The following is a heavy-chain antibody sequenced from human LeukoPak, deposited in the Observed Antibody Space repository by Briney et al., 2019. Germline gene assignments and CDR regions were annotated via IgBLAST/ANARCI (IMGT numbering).Heavy chain of an antibody. D-gene: IGHD2-2*02. J-gene: IGHJ4*02. Sequence: GGSLRLSCAAPGFTFRSFWMHWVRQAPGKGLVWVSRINSDGSSTSYADSVKGRFTISRDNAKNTLYLQMNSLRAEDTAVYYCARVYGHCSSTSCYSSYFDYWGQGTLVTVSS. CDR3: ARVYGHCSSTSCYSSYFDY. CDR2: INSDGSST. V-gene: IGHV3-74*01. CDR1: GFTFRSFW.